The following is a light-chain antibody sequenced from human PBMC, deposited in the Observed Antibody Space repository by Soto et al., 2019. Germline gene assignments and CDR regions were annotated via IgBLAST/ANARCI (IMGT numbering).Light chain of an antibody. Sequence: QSALTQPASVSGSPGQSITISCTGTSNDVGGYNYVSWYQHHPGKAPKLMIYEVSNRPSGVSDRFSGSKSGNTASLTISGLQAEDEADYHCSSYTSSSTLVVFGGGTKLTVL. J-gene: IGLJ2*01. CDR2: EVS. V-gene: IGLV2-14*01. CDR3: SSYTSSSTLVV. CDR1: SNDVGGYNY.